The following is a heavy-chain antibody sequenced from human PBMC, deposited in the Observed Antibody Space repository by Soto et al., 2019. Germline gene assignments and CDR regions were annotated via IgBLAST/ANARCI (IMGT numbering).Heavy chain of an antibody. CDR1: GGSFSGYY. Sequence: QVQLQQWGAGLLKPSETLYLTCAVYGGSFSGYYWSWIRQPPGKGLEWIGEINHSRSTNYNPSLKSRFTISLDTSKNQFSLKLSAVTAADTAVYYCARGGGRIFDYMGQGTLVTVSS. J-gene: IGHJ4*02. CDR2: INHSRST. V-gene: IGHV4-34*01. CDR3: ARGGGRIFDY. D-gene: IGHD3-16*01.